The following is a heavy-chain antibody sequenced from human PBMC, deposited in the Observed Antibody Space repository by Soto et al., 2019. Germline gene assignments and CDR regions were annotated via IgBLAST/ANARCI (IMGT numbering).Heavy chain of an antibody. CDR2: IKEDGSDK. D-gene: IGHD2-2*01. CDR1: GFVFSPYW. J-gene: IGHJ5*02. V-gene: IGHV3-7*01. CDR3: ARGPEGYQLISNSWFDP. Sequence: EVQLVESGGGLVQPGGSLRLSCTASGFVFSPYWMSWVRQAPGKGLEWVANIKEDGSDKYYVDSVKGRFTISRDNAKSSLYLQMNNLRAEDTAVYYCARGPEGYQLISNSWFDPWGQGTLVTVTS.